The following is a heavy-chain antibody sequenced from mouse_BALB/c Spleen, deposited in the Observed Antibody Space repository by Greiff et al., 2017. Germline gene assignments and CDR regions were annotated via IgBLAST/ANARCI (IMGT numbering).Heavy chain of an antibody. J-gene: IGHJ3*01. CDR3: ARDYGSEGFAY. Sequence: VQLQQSGAELAKPGASVKMSCKASGYTFTSYWMHWVKQRPGQGLEWIGYINPSTGYTEYNQKFKDKATLTADKSSSTAYMQLSSLTSEDSAVYYCARDYGSEGFAYWGQGTLVTVSA. D-gene: IGHD1-1*01. V-gene: IGHV1-7*01. CDR1: GYTFTSYW. CDR2: INPSTGYT.